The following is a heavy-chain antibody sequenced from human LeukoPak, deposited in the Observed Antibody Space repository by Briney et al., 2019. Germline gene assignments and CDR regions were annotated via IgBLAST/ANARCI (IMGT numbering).Heavy chain of an antibody. Sequence: ASVKVSCKASGYTFTSYYMHWVRQAPGQGLEWMGRINPNSGGTNYAQKFQGRVTMTRDTSISTAYMELSRLRSDDTAVYYCASIRRIYDSSGSSFDYWGQGTLVTVSS. J-gene: IGHJ4*02. V-gene: IGHV1-2*06. CDR2: INPNSGGT. CDR1: GYTFTSYY. D-gene: IGHD3-22*01. CDR3: ASIRRIYDSSGSSFDY.